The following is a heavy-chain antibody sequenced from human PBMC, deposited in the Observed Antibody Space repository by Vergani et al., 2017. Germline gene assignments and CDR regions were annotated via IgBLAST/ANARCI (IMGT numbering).Heavy chain of an antibody. V-gene: IGHV4-59*12. Sequence: QVQLQESGPGLVKPSETLSLTCTVSGGSISSYYWSWIRQPPGKGLEWIGYIYYSGSTNYNPSLKSRVTISVDTSKNQFSLKLSSVTAADTAVYYCARERDMVRGARVFDYWGQGTLVTVSS. CDR2: IYYSGST. CDR3: ARERDMVRGARVFDY. D-gene: IGHD3-10*01. J-gene: IGHJ4*02. CDR1: GGSISSYY.